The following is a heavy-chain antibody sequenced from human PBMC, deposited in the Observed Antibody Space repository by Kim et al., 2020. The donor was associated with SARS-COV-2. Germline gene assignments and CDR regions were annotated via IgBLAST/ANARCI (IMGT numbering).Heavy chain of an antibody. Sequence: GGSLRLSCAASGLTFSHYAMTWVRQAPGKGLEWVSTVSGDGTETFYADSVKGQFTISRDNSKSTAFLQMNSLRAEDTAVYFCAKGGHASFFDYWGQGALV. D-gene: IGHD2-2*01. V-gene: IGHV3-23*01. CDR1: GLTFSHYA. CDR2: VSGDGTET. J-gene: IGHJ4*02. CDR3: AKGGHASFFDY.